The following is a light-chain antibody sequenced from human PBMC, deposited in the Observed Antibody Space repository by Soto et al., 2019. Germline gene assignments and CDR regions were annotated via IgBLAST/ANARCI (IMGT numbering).Light chain of an antibody. J-gene: IGLJ3*02. CDR1: SSNIGNNP. CDR3: GTWDSSLSAGV. CDR2: DNN. Sequence: QSVLTQPPSVSAASGQKVTISCSGSSSNIGNNPVCWYQQLPGTAPKLLIYDNNKRPSGIPDRFSGSRSGTSATLGITGLQTGDEADYYCGTWDSSLSAGVFGGGTKLTVL. V-gene: IGLV1-51*01.